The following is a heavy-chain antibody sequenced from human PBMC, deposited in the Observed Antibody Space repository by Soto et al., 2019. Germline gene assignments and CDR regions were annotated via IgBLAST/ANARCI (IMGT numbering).Heavy chain of an antibody. CDR2: IYHGSST. CDR1: SGSISGGDYS. Sequence: SETLSLTCTVSSGSISGGDYSWNWIRQPPGKGLEWIGYIYHGSSTYYSPSLKSRVTILVDRSKNRVSLKLNSVTAADTAVYYCARGRRTHNYFEYWGQGTLVTVSS. J-gene: IGHJ4*02. CDR3: ARGRRTHNYFEY. V-gene: IGHV4-30-2*01.